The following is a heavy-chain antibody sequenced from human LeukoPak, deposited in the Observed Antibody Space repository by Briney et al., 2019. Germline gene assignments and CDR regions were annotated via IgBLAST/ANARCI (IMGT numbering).Heavy chain of an antibody. CDR1: GFTFTDYY. V-gene: IGHV4-34*01. CDR3: ARSAARPYWYFDL. J-gene: IGHJ2*01. D-gene: IGHD6-6*01. Sequence: LRLSCAASGFTFTDYYMSWIRQPPGKGLEWIGEINHSGSTNYNPSLKNRVIISVDTSKNQFSLKLSSVTAADTAVYYCARSAARPYWYFDLWGRGTLVTVSS. CDR2: INHSGST.